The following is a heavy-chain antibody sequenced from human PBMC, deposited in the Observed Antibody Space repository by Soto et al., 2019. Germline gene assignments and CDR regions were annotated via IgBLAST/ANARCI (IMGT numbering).Heavy chain of an antibody. CDR1: GFTFSGFD. CDR2: IGTAGDT. D-gene: IGHD2-15*01. J-gene: IGHJ4*02. Sequence: GGSLRLSCEASGFTFSGFDMHWVRQPTGKGLEWVSTIGTAGDTYYAVSVKGRFTISRDNAKNSLSLQMNSLRAGDTAVYFCARGQEVGAHFFDSWGQGTQVTVSS. CDR3: ARGQEVGAHFFDS. V-gene: IGHV3-13*01.